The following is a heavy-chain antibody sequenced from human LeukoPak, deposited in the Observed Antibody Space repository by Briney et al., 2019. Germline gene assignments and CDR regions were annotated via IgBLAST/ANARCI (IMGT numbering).Heavy chain of an antibody. V-gene: IGHV1-69*13. CDR2: IIPIFGTA. J-gene: IGHJ6*03. D-gene: IGHD3-3*01. CDR1: GGTFSSYA. CDR3: AGALGREWSPYYYYYYMDV. Sequence: GASVKVSCKASGGTFSSYAISWVRQAPGQGLEWMGGIIPIFGTANYAQKFQGRVTITADESTSTAYMELSSLRSEDTAVYYCAGALGREWSPYYYYYYMDVWGKGTTVTVSS.